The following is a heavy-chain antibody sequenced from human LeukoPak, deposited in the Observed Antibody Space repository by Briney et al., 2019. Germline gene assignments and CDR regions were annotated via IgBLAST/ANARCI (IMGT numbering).Heavy chain of an antibody. CDR3: ARGRGYCSGGSCYSHFDY. J-gene: IGHJ4*02. V-gene: IGHV4-34*01. CDR1: GGSFSGYF. Sequence: SETLSLTCAVYGGSFSGYFWNWIRQPPGKGLEWNGEINHSGGTNYNPSLKSRVTISVDTSNNHFSLKLSSVTAADTAVYYCARGRGYCSGGSCYSHFDYWGQGSLVTVSS. D-gene: IGHD2-15*01. CDR2: INHSGGT.